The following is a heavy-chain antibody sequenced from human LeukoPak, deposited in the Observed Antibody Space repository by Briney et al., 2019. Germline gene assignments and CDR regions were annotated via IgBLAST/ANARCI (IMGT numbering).Heavy chain of an antibody. CDR3: ARDNYGSGFDY. Sequence: GGSLRLSCAASGIIFSNYWMHWVRQAPGKGLVWVSRINRDGSSTSYADSVKGRFTISRDNAKNSLYLQMNSLRAEDTAVYYCARDNYGSGFDYWGQGTLVTVSS. V-gene: IGHV3-74*01. D-gene: IGHD3-10*01. J-gene: IGHJ4*02. CDR1: GIIFSNYW. CDR2: INRDGSST.